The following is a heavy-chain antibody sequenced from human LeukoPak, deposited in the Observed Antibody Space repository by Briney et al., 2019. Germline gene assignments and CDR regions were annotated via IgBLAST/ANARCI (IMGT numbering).Heavy chain of an antibody. D-gene: IGHD3-22*01. Sequence: PGGSLRLSCAASGFTFSSYAMSWVRQAPGKGLEWVSAISGSGGSTYYADSVKGRFTISRVNSKNTLYLQMNSLRAEDTAVYYCAKDLTYYYDSSGYGFGYWGQGTLVTVSS. CDR3: AKDLTYYYDSSGYGFGY. CDR1: GFTFSSYA. J-gene: IGHJ4*02. CDR2: ISGSGGST. V-gene: IGHV3-23*01.